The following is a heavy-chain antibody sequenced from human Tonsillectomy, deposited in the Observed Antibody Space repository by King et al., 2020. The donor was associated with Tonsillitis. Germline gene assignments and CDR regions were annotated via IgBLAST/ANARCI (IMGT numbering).Heavy chain of an antibody. Sequence: VQLVQSGGGLVQPGGSLRLSCAASGFSFSSSWMTWVRQAPGKGLEWVANIRRDGSQIHYVDSVEGRFTVSRDNAENSLYLQMNNLRADDTAFYYCARDLNPSESKIYYDAFDIWGQGTKVTVSS. CDR1: GFSFSSSW. CDR2: IRRDGSQI. CDR3: ARDLNPSESKIYYDAFDI. J-gene: IGHJ3*02. D-gene: IGHD3-22*01. V-gene: IGHV3-7*03.